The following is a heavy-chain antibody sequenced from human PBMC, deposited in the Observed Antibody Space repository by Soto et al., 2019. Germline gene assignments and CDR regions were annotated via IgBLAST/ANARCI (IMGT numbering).Heavy chain of an antibody. CDR1: GGSFSGYY. CDR3: ARVRSSPSIAARNYYYYGMDV. D-gene: IGHD6-6*01. CDR2: INHSGST. Sequence: ASETLSLTCAFYGGSFSGYYWIWIRQPPGKGLEWIGEINHSGSTNYNPSLKSRVTISVDTSKNQFSLKLSSVTAADTAVYYCARVRSSPSIAARNYYYYGMDVWGQGTTVTVSS. J-gene: IGHJ6*02. V-gene: IGHV4-34*01.